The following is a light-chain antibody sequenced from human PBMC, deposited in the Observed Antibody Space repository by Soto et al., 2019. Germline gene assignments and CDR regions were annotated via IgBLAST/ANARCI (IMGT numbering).Light chain of an antibody. J-gene: IGKJ1*01. CDR2: DAS. Sequence: EIVMTQSPATLSVSPGERATLSCRASQSVSSNLAWYQQKPGQAPRLLIYDASTRATGIPARFSGSGSGTEFTLTISRLQSEDFEVYYCQQYNNWPRTFGQGTKVEIK. CDR1: QSVSSN. CDR3: QQYNNWPRT. V-gene: IGKV3-15*01.